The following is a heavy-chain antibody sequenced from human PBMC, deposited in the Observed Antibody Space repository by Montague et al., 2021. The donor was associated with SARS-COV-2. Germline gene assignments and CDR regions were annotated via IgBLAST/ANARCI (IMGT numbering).Heavy chain of an antibody. CDR1: GGSISSSNYY. CDR3: ARDDIVLQGVTKGMDV. D-gene: IGHD3-10*01. J-gene: IGHJ6*02. CDR2: MYYSGST. V-gene: IGHV4-39*07. Sequence: SETLSLTCTVSGGSISSSNYYWGWIRQPPGKGLEWIGNMYYSGSTYYNPSLKSRVTISIDTSKNQFSLKLSSVTAVDTAAYYCARDDIVLQGVTKGMDVWGQGTTVTVSS.